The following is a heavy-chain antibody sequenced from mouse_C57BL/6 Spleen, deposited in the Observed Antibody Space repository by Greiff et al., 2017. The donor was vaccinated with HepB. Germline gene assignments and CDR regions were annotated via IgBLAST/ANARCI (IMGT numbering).Heavy chain of an antibody. J-gene: IGHJ2*01. CDR2: IDPSDSYT. Sequence: QVQLQQSGAELVKPGASVKLSCKASGYTFTSYWMQWVKQRPGQGLEWIGEIDPSDSYTNYNQKFKGKATLTVDTSSSTAYMQLSSLTSEDSAVYYCAIYYGNYWGQGTTLTVSS. V-gene: IGHV1-50*01. D-gene: IGHD2-1*01. CDR3: AIYYGNY. CDR1: GYTFTSYW.